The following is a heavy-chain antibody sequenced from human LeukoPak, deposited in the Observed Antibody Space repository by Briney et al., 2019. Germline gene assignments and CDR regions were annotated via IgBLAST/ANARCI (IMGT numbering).Heavy chain of an antibody. CDR3: AKDVGYGVGATRVDY. J-gene: IGHJ4*02. Sequence: GGSLRLSCAASGFTFDDYAMHWVRQAPGKGLEWVSGISWNSGSIGYADSVKGRFTISRDNAENSLYLQMNSLRAEDTAFYYCAKDVGYGVGATRVDYWGQGTLVTVSS. CDR1: GFTFDDYA. D-gene: IGHD1-26*01. CDR2: ISWNSGSI. V-gene: IGHV3-9*01.